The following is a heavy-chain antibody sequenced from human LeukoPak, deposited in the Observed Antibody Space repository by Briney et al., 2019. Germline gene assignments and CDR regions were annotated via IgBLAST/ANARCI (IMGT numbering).Heavy chain of an antibody. CDR1: GFTLSTYW. CDR3: VRAVAANYGNFDY. Sequence: GGSLRLSCVVSGFTLSTYWMHWVRQAPGKGLVWVSRVSPDGRTTSYAESVKGRFTISRDNAKNTLYLQMNCLRADDTAVYYCVRAVAANYGNFDYWGQGTLVTVSS. CDR2: VSPDGRTT. D-gene: IGHD3-10*01. J-gene: IGHJ4*02. V-gene: IGHV3-74*01.